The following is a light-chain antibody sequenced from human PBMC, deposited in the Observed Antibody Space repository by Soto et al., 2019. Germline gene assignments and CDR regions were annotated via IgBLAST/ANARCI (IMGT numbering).Light chain of an antibody. J-gene: IGKJ1*01. V-gene: IGKV1-5*01. CDR3: QQYNSYWT. Sequence: DIQMTQSPSTLSASVGHRVTITCRASQFISSWLAWYQQKPGKAPKLLIYDASNLESGVPSRFSGGGSGTDFTLTISSLQPDDFATYYCQQYNSYWTFGQGTKVEIK. CDR1: QFISSW. CDR2: DAS.